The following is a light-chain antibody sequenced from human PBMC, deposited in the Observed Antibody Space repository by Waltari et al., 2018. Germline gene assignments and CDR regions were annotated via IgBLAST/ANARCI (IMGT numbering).Light chain of an antibody. V-gene: IGLV2-23*01. J-gene: IGLJ3*02. CDR3: CSYVRNVTWV. Sequence: QSALTQPASVSGSSGQSITLSCIGTSSDVGGYILVPWYPQHPGKAPKLMIYEDRKRPAGVSNRLSGLKTGNTASLTISGLQAEDEADYYCCSYVRNVTWVFGGGTKLTVL. CDR1: SSDVGGYIL. CDR2: EDR.